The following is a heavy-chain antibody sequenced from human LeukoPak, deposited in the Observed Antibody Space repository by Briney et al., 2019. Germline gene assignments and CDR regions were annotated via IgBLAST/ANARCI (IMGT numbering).Heavy chain of an antibody. CDR2: IGGSGSTT. V-gene: IGHV3-23*01. CDR3: AKDTASSWWYFDL. D-gene: IGHD6-25*01. J-gene: IGHJ2*01. Sequence: GGSLRLSCAAAGFTFSSYAMSWGRQAPGKGLEWVSAIGGSGSTTYYADSVKGRFTISRDNSKNTLYLQMNSLRAEDTAVYYCAKDTASSWWYFDLWGRGTLVTVSS. CDR1: GFTFSSYA.